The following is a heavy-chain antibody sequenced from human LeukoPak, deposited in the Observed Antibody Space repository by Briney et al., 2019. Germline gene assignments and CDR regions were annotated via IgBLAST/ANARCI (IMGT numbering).Heavy chain of an antibody. V-gene: IGHV1-18*01. D-gene: IGHD2-8*01. CDR2: ISAYNGNT. CDR1: GYTFTSYG. CDR3: ARVDLMVYAIWSTRFGMDV. Sequence: GASVKVSCKASGYTFTSYGISWVRQAPGQGLEWMGWISAYNGNTNYAQKLQGRVTMTTDTSTSTAYMELRSLRSDDTAVYYCARVDLMVYAIWSTRFGMDVWGQGTTVTVSS. J-gene: IGHJ6*02.